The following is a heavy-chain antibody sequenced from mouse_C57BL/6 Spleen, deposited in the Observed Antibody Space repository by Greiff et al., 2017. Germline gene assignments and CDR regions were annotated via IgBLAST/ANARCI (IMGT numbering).Heavy chain of an antibody. V-gene: IGHV1-22*01. Sequence: EVQLQQPGPELVKPGASVKMSCKASGYTFTDYNLHWVKQSHGKSLEWIGYINPNNGGTRYNQKFKGQATLTVNTSSSTAYMELRSLTSEDSAVYYCARRGYSSGSFAYWGQGTLVTVSA. J-gene: IGHJ3*01. CDR1: GYTFTDYN. D-gene: IGHD3-2*02. CDR2: INPNNGGT. CDR3: ARRGYSSGSFAY.